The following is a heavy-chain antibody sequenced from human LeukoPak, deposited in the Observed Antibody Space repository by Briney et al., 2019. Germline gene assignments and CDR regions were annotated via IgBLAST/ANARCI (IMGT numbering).Heavy chain of an antibody. CDR1: GLTLSSDW. J-gene: IGHJ4*02. D-gene: IGHD1-1*01. Sequence: GGSLRLSCVYSGLTESGLTLSSDWMSWVRQPPGKGLEWVANINQDTLKKYCLDSVKGRFTISRDHARNSLYLQMNNLRTEDTAVYFCAGSPNLNEAEYYFDHSGPGTLVLVFS. CDR3: AGSPNLNEAEYYFDH. V-gene: IGHV3-7*01. CDR2: INQDTLKK.